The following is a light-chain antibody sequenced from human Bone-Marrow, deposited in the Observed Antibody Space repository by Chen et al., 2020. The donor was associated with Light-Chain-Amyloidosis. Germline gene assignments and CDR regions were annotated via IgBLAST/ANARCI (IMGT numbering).Light chain of an antibody. CDR1: SGSIATNY. CDR3: QSYQGSSQGV. Sequence: FMLTQPHSVTESPGTTVIISCTRSSGSIATNYVQWYQQRPGSSPTTVIYEDDQRPSGVRDRFSGSIDRSSNSASLTISGLKTEDEADYYCQSYQGSSQGVFGGGTKLTVL. J-gene: IGLJ3*02. CDR2: EDD. V-gene: IGLV6-57*01.